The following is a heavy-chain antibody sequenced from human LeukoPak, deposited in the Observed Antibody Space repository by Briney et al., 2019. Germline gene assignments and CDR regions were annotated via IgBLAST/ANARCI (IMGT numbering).Heavy chain of an antibody. Sequence: GASVKVSCKASGYTFTSYGISWVRQAPGQGLEWMGWISAYNGNTNYAQKLQGRVTMTTDTSTSTAYMELRSLRSDDAAVYYCARRDHTYYYDSSGSGAFDIWGQGTMVTVSS. D-gene: IGHD3-22*01. CDR1: GYTFTSYG. CDR3: ARRDHTYYYDSSGSGAFDI. J-gene: IGHJ3*02. V-gene: IGHV1-18*01. CDR2: ISAYNGNT.